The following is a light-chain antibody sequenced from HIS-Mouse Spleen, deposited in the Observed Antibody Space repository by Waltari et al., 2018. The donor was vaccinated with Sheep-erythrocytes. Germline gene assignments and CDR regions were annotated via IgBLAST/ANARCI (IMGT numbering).Light chain of an antibody. CDR3: CSYAGSYTLV. V-gene: IGLV2-11*01. CDR1: SSDVGGYNY. CDR2: DVS. J-gene: IGLJ3*02. Sequence: QSALTQPRSVSGSPGQSVTISCTGTSSDVGGYNYVSWYQQQPGKGHKRMNYDVSKPPPGVLDRFSGSKSGNPASLTISGLQAEDVADYYCCSYAGSYTLVFGGGTKLTVL.